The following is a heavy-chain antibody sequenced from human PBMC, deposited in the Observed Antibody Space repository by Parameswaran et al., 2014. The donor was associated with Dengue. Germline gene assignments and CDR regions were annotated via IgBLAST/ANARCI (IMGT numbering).Heavy chain of an antibody. CDR3: TTEGVGDTVSGYDYGIYYYYGMDV. CDR2: ISLDGNNK. J-gene: IGHJ6*02. V-gene: IGHV3-30*03. Sequence: GGSLRLSCAASGFTFSRYGFHWVRQAPGKGLEWVSFISLDGNNKYYGGSVKGRFTISRDNSNNTLYLQMNSLKTEDTAVYYCTTEGVGDTVSGYDYGIYYYYGMDVWGQGTTVTVSS. D-gene: IGHD5-12*01. CDR1: GFTFSRYG.